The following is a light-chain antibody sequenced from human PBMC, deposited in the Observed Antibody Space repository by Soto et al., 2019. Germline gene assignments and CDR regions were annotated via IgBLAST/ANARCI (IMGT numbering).Light chain of an antibody. CDR1: QGMRTY. Sequence: DIQMTQSPSSLSASVGDRVTITCQESQGMRTYLNLYKQKPGKAPKLLSYDASNLETGVPSRFSGSGSGTDFTFTISSLQPEDSATYYCQQYDNLPYTFGQGTKLEI. CDR2: DAS. J-gene: IGKJ2*01. V-gene: IGKV1-33*01. CDR3: QQYDNLPYT.